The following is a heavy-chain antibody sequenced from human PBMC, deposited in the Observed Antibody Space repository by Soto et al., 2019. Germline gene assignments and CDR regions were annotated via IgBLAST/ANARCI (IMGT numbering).Heavy chain of an antibody. Sequence: SETLSLTCTVSGGSISSYYWSWIRQPPGKGLEWIGYIHYSGTTNYNPSLKSRVTISVDTSKNQFSLKLSSVTAEDTAVYYCARDGGSVGAHFDYWGQGAPVTVSS. CDR1: GGSISSYY. J-gene: IGHJ4*02. D-gene: IGHD1-26*01. CDR3: ARDGGSVGAHFDY. V-gene: IGHV4-59*01. CDR2: IHYSGTT.